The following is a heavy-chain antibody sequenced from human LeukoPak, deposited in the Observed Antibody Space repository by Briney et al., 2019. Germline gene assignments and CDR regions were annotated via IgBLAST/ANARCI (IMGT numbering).Heavy chain of an antibody. Sequence: GGSLRLSCAASGFTLTDFWMTWVRQAPGKGLEWVANIKEGSRATFYGASVKGRFTISRDNSKSSLYLQMNSLRVEDTAVYYCATTAATAGGPYWGQGTLVTVSS. J-gene: IGHJ4*02. CDR2: IKEGSRAT. CDR3: ATTAATAGGPY. D-gene: IGHD6-13*01. V-gene: IGHV3-7*01. CDR1: GFTLTDFW.